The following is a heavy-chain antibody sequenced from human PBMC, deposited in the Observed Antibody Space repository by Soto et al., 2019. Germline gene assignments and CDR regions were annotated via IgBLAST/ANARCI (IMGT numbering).Heavy chain of an antibody. V-gene: IGHV4-39*01. J-gene: IGHJ2*01. Sequence: QLQLQESGPGLVKPSETLSLTCTVSGGSISSSSYYWGWIRQPPGKGLEWIGSIYYSGSTYYNPSLKSRVTISVDTSKNQFSLKLSSVTAADTAVYYCARHLEAARPFWYFDLWGRGTLVTVSS. CDR3: ARHLEAARPFWYFDL. D-gene: IGHD6-6*01. CDR1: GGSISSSSYY. CDR2: IYYSGST.